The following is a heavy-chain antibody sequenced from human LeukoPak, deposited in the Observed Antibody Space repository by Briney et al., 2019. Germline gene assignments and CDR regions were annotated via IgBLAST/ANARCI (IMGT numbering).Heavy chain of an antibody. Sequence: SETLSPTCAVYGGSFSGYYWSWIRQPPGKGLEWIGEINHSGSTNYNPSLKSRVTISVDTSKNQFSLKLSSVTAADTAVYYCASLAQSSGWTPIDYWGQGTLVTVSS. D-gene: IGHD6-19*01. CDR2: INHSGST. J-gene: IGHJ4*02. CDR1: GGSFSGYY. CDR3: ASLAQSSGWTPIDY. V-gene: IGHV4-34*01.